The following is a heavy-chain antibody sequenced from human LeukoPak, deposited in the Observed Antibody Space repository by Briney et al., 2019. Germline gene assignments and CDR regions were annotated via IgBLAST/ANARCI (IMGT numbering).Heavy chain of an antibody. CDR3: AKEYDSWSGYADY. D-gene: IGHD3-3*01. J-gene: IGHJ4*02. Sequence: GGSLRLSCAASGFTFDDYGMSWVRQAPGKGLEWVSGINWNGGSTGYADSVKGRFTISRDNSKNTLYLQMNSLRAEDTAVYYCAKEYDSWSGYADYWGQGTLVTVSS. CDR1: GFTFDDYG. V-gene: IGHV3-20*04. CDR2: INWNGGST.